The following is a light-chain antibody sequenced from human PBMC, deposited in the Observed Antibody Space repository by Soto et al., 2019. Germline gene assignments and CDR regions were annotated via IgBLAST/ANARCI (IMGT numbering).Light chain of an antibody. CDR3: SLNVVGTNLKI. Sequence: QSALTQPPSASGSPGQSVTISCTGTYSDVGGSNYVSWYQQHPGKAPKLVIYEVIQRPSGVPDRFSGSRSGNTASLTVSRLQAEDEADYYCSLNVVGTNLKIFGGGTKLTVL. J-gene: IGLJ2*01. CDR1: YSDVGGSNY. CDR2: EVI. V-gene: IGLV2-8*01.